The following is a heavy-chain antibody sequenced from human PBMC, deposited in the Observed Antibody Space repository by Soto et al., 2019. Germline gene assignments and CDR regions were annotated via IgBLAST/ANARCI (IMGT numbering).Heavy chain of an antibody. Sequence: RASVKDSCTASGYTFTSYGISWVRQSPGQGLEWMGWISAYNGNTNYAQKLQVRVTMTTDTSTSTAYMELRSLRSDDTAVYYCARDSYSSSSGLNYYYGMDVWGQGTTVTVSS. J-gene: IGHJ6*02. CDR1: GYTFTSYG. CDR2: ISAYNGNT. V-gene: IGHV1-18*04. CDR3: ARDSYSSSSGLNYYYGMDV. D-gene: IGHD6-6*01.